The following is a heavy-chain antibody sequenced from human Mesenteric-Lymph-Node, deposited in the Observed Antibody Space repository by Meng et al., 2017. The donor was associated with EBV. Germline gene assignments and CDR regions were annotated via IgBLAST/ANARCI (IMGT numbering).Heavy chain of an antibody. J-gene: IGHJ5*02. V-gene: IGHV4-34*01. Sequence: QVHLQQWGAGLLRPSGTLSLTCAVYGGSFSDYYWTWIRQPPGKGLEWIGEVNHAGTTIYNPSLESRVTISVDTSKNQFSLKLTSVTAADTAVYFCAALGSFASSIDPWGQGTLVTVSS. CDR2: VNHAGTT. D-gene: IGHD3-16*01. CDR3: AALGSFASSIDP. CDR1: GGSFSDYY.